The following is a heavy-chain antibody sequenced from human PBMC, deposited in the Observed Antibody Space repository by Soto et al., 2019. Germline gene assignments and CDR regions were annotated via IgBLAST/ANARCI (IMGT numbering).Heavy chain of an antibody. J-gene: IGHJ6*02. CDR2: ISYSGST. D-gene: IGHD3-10*01. V-gene: IGHV4-30-4*01. CDR1: GGSISTGDYY. Sequence: QVQLQESGPGLVKPSQTLSLTCTVSGGSISTGDYYWSWIRQPPGKGLEWIGCISYSGSTYYNPSLKSRLTVSVDTSKNQCSLKLNSVTAADTAVYYCARRAGVRGVIVGGFGMDVWGQGTTVTVSS. CDR3: ARRAGVRGVIVGGFGMDV.